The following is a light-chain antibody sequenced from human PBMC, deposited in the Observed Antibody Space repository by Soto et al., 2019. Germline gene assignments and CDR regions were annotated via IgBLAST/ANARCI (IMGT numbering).Light chain of an antibody. J-gene: IGLJ1*01. V-gene: IGLV2-8*01. CDR2: EVV. Sequence: QSALTQPPSASGSPGQSVTISCTGTKSDIGVCDFVSWYQHHPGKAPRLIIYEVVQRPSGVPDRFSVSKSGNTASLTVSGLQAAYEADYFCKSYAGSNTYVFGSGPKLTVL. CDR1: KSDIGVCDF. CDR3: KSYAGSNTYV.